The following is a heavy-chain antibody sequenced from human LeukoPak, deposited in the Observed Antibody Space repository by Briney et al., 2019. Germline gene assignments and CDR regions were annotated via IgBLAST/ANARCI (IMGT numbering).Heavy chain of an antibody. CDR2: TYYRSKWFN. D-gene: IGHD5-12*01. Sequence: SQTLSLTCAISGDSVSSNSAAWNWIRQSPSRGLEWLGRTYYRSKWFNDYAVSVKSRITINPDTSKNQFSLQLNSVTPDDTAVYYCARGSSSQVANYYYYYMDVWGKGTTVTVSS. CDR3: ARGSSSQVANYYYYYMDV. J-gene: IGHJ6*03. CDR1: GDSVSSNSAA. V-gene: IGHV6-1*01.